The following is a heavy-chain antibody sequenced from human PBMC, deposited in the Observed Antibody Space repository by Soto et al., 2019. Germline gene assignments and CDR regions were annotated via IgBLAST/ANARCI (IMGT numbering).Heavy chain of an antibody. D-gene: IGHD2-8*02. Sequence: HEHLVQSGAEVKRPGASLKVSCKASGYSFTGYYIHWVRQAPGQGLEWMGWINPDSGATNYAQNFQGRVTLTSDTSISTASMDMTSLTSDDTAVYDGARGDYGTGGYPFPYFDYWGQGTLVIVSS. CDR2: INPDSGAT. J-gene: IGHJ4*02. CDR3: ARGDYGTGGYPFPYFDY. V-gene: IGHV1-2*02. CDR1: GYSFTGYY.